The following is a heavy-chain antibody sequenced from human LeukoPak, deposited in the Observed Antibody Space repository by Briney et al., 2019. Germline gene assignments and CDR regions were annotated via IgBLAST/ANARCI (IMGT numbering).Heavy chain of an antibody. J-gene: IGHJ3*01. CDR2: SRIKTDGYIT. V-gene: IGHV3-72*01. Sequence: GGSLRLSCAVSGFIFSDHYLDWVRQPPGRGLEWVGRSRIKTDGYITQYAASVTGRFTISRDESKNSLYLHMNSLRSEGTAVYFCVRGHNPFDLWGQGTMVTVSS. CDR1: GFIFSDHY. D-gene: IGHD1-14*01. CDR3: VRGHNPFDL.